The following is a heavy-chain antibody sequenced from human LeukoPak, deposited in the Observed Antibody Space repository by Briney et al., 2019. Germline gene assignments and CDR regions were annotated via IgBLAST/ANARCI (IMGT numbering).Heavy chain of an antibody. CDR3: ARVIVVAAAGDAFDI. V-gene: IGHV4-34*01. Sequence: KPSETLSLTCAVYGGSFSGYYWSWIRQPPGKGLEWMGEINHSGSTNYNPSLKSRVTISVDTSKNQFSLKLSSVTAADTAVYYCARVIVVAAAGDAFDIWGQGTMVTVSS. J-gene: IGHJ3*02. CDR1: GGSFSGYY. CDR2: INHSGST. D-gene: IGHD6-13*01.